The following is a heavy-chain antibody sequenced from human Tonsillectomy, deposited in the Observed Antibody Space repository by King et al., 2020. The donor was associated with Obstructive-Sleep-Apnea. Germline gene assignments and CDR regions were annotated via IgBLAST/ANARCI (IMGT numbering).Heavy chain of an antibody. D-gene: IGHD6-19*01. J-gene: IGHJ3*02. V-gene: IGHV3-23*04. CDR3: AKEEQWLVEDAFDI. CDR1: GFTFSSYA. CDR2: FSGCGGCT. Sequence: VQLVEAGGGLVQPGGSLRLSCAASGFTFSSYAMSWVRPGPGEGLEWVSAFSGCGGCTYYADSVKGRFTISRDNSKNTPYLQMNSLRAEDTAVYYCAKEEQWLVEDAFDIWGQGTMVTVSS.